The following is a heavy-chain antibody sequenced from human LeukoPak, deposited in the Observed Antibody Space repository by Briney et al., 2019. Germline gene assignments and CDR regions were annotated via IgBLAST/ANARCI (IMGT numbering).Heavy chain of an antibody. D-gene: IGHD1-7*01. CDR2: INHSGST. CDR3: ARGRGWARITGTRYYYYMDV. CDR1: GGSFSGYY. J-gene: IGHJ6*03. Sequence: PSETLSLTCAVYGGSFSGYYWSWFRQPPGKGLEWIGEINHSGSTNYNPSLKSRVTISVDTSKNQFSLKLSSVTAADTALYYCARGRGWARITGTRYYYYMDVWGKGTTVTVSS. V-gene: IGHV4-34*01.